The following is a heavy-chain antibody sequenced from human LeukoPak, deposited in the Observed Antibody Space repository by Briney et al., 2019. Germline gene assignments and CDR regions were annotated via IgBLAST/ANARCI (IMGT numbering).Heavy chain of an antibody. J-gene: IGHJ4*02. Sequence: PGESLKISCKGSGYSFASYWIAWVRQMPGKGLEWMGVIYPGNSDISYSPSFQGQVTISADKSVSTAYLHWSSLKASDTAIYYCARHLSGITSCPNYWGQGTLVTVSS. V-gene: IGHV5-51*01. CDR2: IYPGNSDI. CDR1: GYSFASYW. D-gene: IGHD2-2*01. CDR3: ARHLSGITSCPNY.